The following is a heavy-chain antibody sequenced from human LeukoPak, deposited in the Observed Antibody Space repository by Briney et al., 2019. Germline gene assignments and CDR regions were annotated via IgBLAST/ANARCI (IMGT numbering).Heavy chain of an antibody. CDR3: AALNVVITSWYFDL. CDR1: GGSISRYY. D-gene: IGHD3-22*01. CDR2: IYYSGST. J-gene: IGHJ2*01. V-gene: IGHV4-59*01. Sequence: PSETLSLTCTGSGGSISRYYWIWIRQPPGKGLEGSGYIYYSGSTNYNPSLKSRVTISVDTSKTQFSLKLSSVTAADTAVYYCAALNVVITSWYFDLWGRGTLVTVSS.